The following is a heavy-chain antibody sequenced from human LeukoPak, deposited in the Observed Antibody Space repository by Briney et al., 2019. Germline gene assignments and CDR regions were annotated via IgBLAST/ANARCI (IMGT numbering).Heavy chain of an antibody. CDR1: GGTFSSYA. D-gene: IGHD1-1*01. CDR2: INPNSGGT. J-gene: IGHJ4*02. CDR3: ARDFSKRRLDY. Sequence: ASVKVSCKASGGTFSSYAISWVRQAPGQGLEWMGWINPNSGGTNYAQKFQGRVTMTRDTSISTAYMELSRLRSDDTAVYYCARDFSKRRLDYWGQGTLVTVSS. V-gene: IGHV1-2*02.